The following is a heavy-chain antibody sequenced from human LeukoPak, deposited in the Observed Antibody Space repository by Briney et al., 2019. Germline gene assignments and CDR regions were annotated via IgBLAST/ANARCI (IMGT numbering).Heavy chain of an antibody. Sequence: SETLPLTCAVYGGSFSGYYWSWIRQPPGKGLEWIGEINHSGSTNYNPSLKRRVTISVDTSKKQFSLKLSSVTAADTAVYYCARAYDSSGYYYNYYYYMDVWGKGTTVTVSS. V-gene: IGHV4-34*01. J-gene: IGHJ6*03. CDR3: ARAYDSSGYYYNYYYYMDV. D-gene: IGHD3-22*01. CDR1: GGSFSGYY. CDR2: INHSGST.